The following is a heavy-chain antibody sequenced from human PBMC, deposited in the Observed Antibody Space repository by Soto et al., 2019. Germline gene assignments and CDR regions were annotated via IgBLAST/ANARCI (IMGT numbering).Heavy chain of an antibody. Sequence: WIWIRQHPGMGLEWIGYIYNSESTYYNPSLRSRVTISADTSKNQFSLKLSSVTAADTAVYYCARGTYCGGACYSGTGYWGQGTLVTVSS. J-gene: IGHJ4*02. V-gene: IGHV4-31*02. D-gene: IGHD2-21*01. CDR2: IYNSEST. CDR3: ARGTYCGGACYSGTGY.